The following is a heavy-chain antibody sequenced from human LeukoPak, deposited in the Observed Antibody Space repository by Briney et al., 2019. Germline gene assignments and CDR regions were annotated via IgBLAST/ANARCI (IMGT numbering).Heavy chain of an antibody. Sequence: GRSLRLSCSASGFTVGTYAMHWVRQAPGKGLEWVSGISWDSGNTHYADSVKGRFTISRDNAKNSLYLQMNSLRVEDTALYYCAKSGQYCSGGSCQNWFDPWGQGTLVIVSS. CDR3: AKSGQYCSGGSCQNWFDP. J-gene: IGHJ5*02. CDR1: GFTVGTYA. CDR2: ISWDSGNT. D-gene: IGHD2-15*01. V-gene: IGHV3-9*01.